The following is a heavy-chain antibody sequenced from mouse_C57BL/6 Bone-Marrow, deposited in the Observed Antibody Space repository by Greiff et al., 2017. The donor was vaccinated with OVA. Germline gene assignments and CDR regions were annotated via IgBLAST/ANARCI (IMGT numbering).Heavy chain of an antibody. Sequence: VKLQQPGAELVRPGSSVKLSCKASGYTFTSYWMHWVKQRPIQGLEWIGNIDPSDSETHYNQKFKDKATLTVDKSSSTAYMQLSSLTSEDSAVYYCALDSSGPYAMDYWGQGTSVTVSS. CDR2: IDPSDSET. V-gene: IGHV1-52*01. CDR3: ALDSSGPYAMDY. J-gene: IGHJ4*01. D-gene: IGHD3-2*02. CDR1: GYTFTSYW.